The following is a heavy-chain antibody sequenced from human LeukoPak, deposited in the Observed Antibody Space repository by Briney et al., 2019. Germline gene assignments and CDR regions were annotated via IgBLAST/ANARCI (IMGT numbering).Heavy chain of an antibody. CDR3: AKDHPFLTGYEYFDY. D-gene: IGHD3-9*01. Sequence: AGGSLRLSCAASGFTFSSYAMSWVRQAPGKGLEWVSAISGSGGSTYYADSVKGRFTISRDNSKNTLYLQMNSLRAEDTAVYYCAKDHPFLTGYEYFDYWGQGTLVTVSS. CDR2: ISGSGGST. CDR1: GFTFSSYA. J-gene: IGHJ4*02. V-gene: IGHV3-23*01.